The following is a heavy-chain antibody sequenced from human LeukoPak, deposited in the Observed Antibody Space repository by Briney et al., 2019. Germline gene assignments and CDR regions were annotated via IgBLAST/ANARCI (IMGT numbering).Heavy chain of an antibody. CDR1: GYTFTNYG. V-gene: IGHV1-18*01. Sequence: GASVKVSCKASGYTFTNYGVSWVRQAPGQGLKWMGWISGYNGYTNYAQKFQFRVTMTTDTSTSTAYMELRSLTSDDTAVYYCARDKAVTTELTQYFHHWGQGTLVTVSS. D-gene: IGHD4-11*01. J-gene: IGHJ1*01. CDR3: ARDKAVTTELTQYFHH. CDR2: ISGYNGYT.